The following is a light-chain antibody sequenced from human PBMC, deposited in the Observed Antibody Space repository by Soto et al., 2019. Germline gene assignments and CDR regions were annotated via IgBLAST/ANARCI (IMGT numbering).Light chain of an antibody. CDR3: ATWDGGLSGPIV. CDR1: NSNIGSDI. Sequence: QSVLTQPPSASGTPGQRATISCCGTNSNIGSDIVNCYQLLPGAAPEVLINTTNQRPSGGPERFSGSKTGTSASLAISGLQSEVEANSYCATWDGGLSGPIVFGTGTRSPS. V-gene: IGLV1-44*01. CDR2: TTN. J-gene: IGLJ1*01.